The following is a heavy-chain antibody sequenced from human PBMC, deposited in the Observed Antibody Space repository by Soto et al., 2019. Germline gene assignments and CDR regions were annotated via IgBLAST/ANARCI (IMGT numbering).Heavy chain of an antibody. J-gene: IGHJ4*02. D-gene: IGHD2-15*01. Sequence: QVQLVQSGAAVKKPGSSVKVSCKASGGTFSSYAISWVRQAPGQGLEWMGGIIPIFGTANYAQKFQGRVTITADESTSTTYIELSGLGSEDTAVYYCARESRYCSGGSCYFLPGIDYWGQGTLVTVSS. CDR1: GGTFSSYA. V-gene: IGHV1-69*12. CDR3: ARESRYCSGGSCYFLPGIDY. CDR2: IIPIFGTA.